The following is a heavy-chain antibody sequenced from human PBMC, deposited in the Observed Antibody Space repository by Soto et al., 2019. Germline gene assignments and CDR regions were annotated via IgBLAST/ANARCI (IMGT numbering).Heavy chain of an antibody. CDR1: GFTFSGYE. CDR3: EREFRGGWFDP. J-gene: IGHJ5*02. Sequence: EVQLVESGGGLVQPGGSLRLSCAASGFTFSGYEMNWVRQAPGKGLEWVSYISISGSTIYYADSVKGRFTISRDNAKNSLYLQMNSLRVEDTAIYYCEREFRGGWFDPWGQGTLVTVSS. CDR2: ISISGSTI. V-gene: IGHV3-48*03.